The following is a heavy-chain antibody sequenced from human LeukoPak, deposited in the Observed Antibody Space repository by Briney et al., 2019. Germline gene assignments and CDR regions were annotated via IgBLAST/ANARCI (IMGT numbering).Heavy chain of an antibody. D-gene: IGHD3-22*01. CDR1: GGSLSSGGYY. Sequence: SETLSLTCTVSGGSLSSGGYYCSWLRQHPGKGLEWVGYIYYSGSTYYNPSLKSRVTISVDTSKNQFSLKLSSVTAADTAVYYCARDAVDSSGYYLYGMDVWAKGPRSPSP. V-gene: IGHV4-31*03. CDR2: IYYSGST. J-gene: IGHJ6*02. CDR3: ARDAVDSSGYYLYGMDV.